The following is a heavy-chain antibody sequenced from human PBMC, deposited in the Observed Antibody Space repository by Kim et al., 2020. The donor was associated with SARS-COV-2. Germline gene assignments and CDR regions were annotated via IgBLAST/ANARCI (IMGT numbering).Heavy chain of an antibody. CDR1: GFTFSSYW. CDR2: INSDGSYT. CDR3: ARAAYGSGRYYRGYGIDV. J-gene: IGHJ6*02. Sequence: GGSLRLSCAASGFTFSSYWMHWVRQAPGKGLVWVSRINSDGSYTSYADSVKGRATIFRDDAKNTLYLQMNSLRAEDSAVYYCARAAYGSGRYYRGYGIDVWGQGATVTVSS. V-gene: IGHV3-74*01. D-gene: IGHD3-10*01.